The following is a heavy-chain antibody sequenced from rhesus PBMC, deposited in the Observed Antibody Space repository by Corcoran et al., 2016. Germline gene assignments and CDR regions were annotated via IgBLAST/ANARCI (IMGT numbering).Heavy chain of an antibody. CDR3: AIHVDTATVH. V-gene: IGHV4-122*02. CDR1: GGSISSGYYY. J-gene: IGHJ4*01. CDR2: ITYRGST. Sequence: QVQLQESGPGLVEPSATLSLTCAVSGGSISSGYYYWIWLRQPPGTGLEWIGLITYRGSTSYNPSRYSRVTISRDTSKNQFALKLSSVTAADTAVYYCAIHVDTATVHWGQGVLVTVSS. D-gene: IGHD5-12*01.